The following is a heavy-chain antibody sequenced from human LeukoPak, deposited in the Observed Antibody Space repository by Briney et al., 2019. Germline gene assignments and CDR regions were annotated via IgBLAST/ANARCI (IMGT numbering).Heavy chain of an antibody. D-gene: IGHD3-22*01. CDR3: ARATWYYYDSSGYSDAFDI. CDR1: GYTFTSYY. Sequence: ASVKVSGKASGYTFTSYYMHWVRQAPGQGLEWMGIINPSGGSTSYAQKFQGRVTMTRDTSTSTVYMELSSLRSEDTAVYYCARATWYYYDSSGYSDAFDIWGQGTMVTVSS. V-gene: IGHV1-46*01. J-gene: IGHJ3*02. CDR2: INPSGGST.